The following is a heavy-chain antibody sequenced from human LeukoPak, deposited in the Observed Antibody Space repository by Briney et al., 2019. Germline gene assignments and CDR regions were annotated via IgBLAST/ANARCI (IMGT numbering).Heavy chain of an antibody. V-gene: IGHV4-34*01. CDR1: GGSFSGYY. CDR2: INHSGST. Sequence: PSETLSLTCAVYGGSFSGYYWSWIRQPPGKGLEWIGEINHSGSTNYNPSLKSRVTISVDTSKNQFSLKLSSVTAADTAVYYCARPGGEVDYWGQGTLVTVSS. CDR3: ARPGGEVDY. J-gene: IGHJ4*02. D-gene: IGHD4-23*01.